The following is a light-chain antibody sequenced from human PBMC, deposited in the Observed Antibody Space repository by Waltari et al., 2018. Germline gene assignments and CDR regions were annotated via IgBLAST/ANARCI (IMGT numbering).Light chain of an antibody. CDR2: DVR. CDR1: SRDAGGYNS. Sequence: LPPPASVSGSPGQPITISCTPTSRDAGGYNSVSWYQQQPGKAPKLIIYDVRSRPSGVSDRFSGSKSGNTASLTISGLQAKDEADYHCNSYSNTATPVVFGGGTRLTVL. CDR3: NSYSNTATPVV. J-gene: IGLJ2*01. V-gene: IGLV2-14*03.